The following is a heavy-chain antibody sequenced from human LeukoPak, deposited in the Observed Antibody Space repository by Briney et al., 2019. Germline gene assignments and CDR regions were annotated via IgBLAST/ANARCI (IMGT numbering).Heavy chain of an antibody. V-gene: IGHV3-21*05. CDR1: GFSFSTHS. D-gene: IGHD6-6*01. CDR3: AGDGVGALPGDAFDI. CDR2: INLDGTEI. J-gene: IGHJ3*02. Sequence: GGSLTLSCAASGFSFSTHSMSWVRQAPGKGLEWISFINLDGTEIHYGESVKGRFTISRDNAKNSLYLQMHTLRAEDTAVYYCAGDGVGALPGDAFDIWSQGTLVTVSS.